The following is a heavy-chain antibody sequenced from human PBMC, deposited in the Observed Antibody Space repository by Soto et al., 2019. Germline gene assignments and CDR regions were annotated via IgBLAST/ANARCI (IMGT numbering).Heavy chain of an antibody. V-gene: IGHV4-39*01. D-gene: IGHD2-21*01. CDR3: ARQPTTGDTDLWFDP. CDR2: IFYSGST. Sequence: SETLSLTSNVSGGSISTSRSYWAWIRQPPGKGLEWLANIFYSGSTYYNPSLASRVTVSVDTSKNEFSLKLRSVTAADTAVYYCARQPTTGDTDLWFDPWGQGTLVTVSS. J-gene: IGHJ5*02. CDR1: GGSISTSRSY.